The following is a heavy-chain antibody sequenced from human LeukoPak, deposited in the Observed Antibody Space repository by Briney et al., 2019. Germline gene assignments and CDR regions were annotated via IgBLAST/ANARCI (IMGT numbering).Heavy chain of an antibody. CDR1: GGSISSYY. J-gene: IGHJ2*01. D-gene: IGHD4-17*01. CDR2: IYYSGST. V-gene: IGHV4-59*12. CDR3: ARGAVTTYYWYFDL. Sequence: SETLSLTCTVSGGSISSYYWSWIRQPPGKGLEWIGYIYYSGSTNYNPSLKSRVTISVDTSKNQFSLKPSSVTAADTAVYYCARGAVTTYYWYFDLWGRGTLVTVSS.